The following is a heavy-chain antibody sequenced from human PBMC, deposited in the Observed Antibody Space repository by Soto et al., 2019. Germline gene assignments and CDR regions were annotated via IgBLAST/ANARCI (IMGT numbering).Heavy chain of an antibody. J-gene: IGHJ5*02. CDR3: ASTSIAAAGKDYNWFDP. Sequence: RGESLKISCKGSGYSFTSYWIGWVRQMPGKGLEWMGIIYPGDSDTRYSPSFQGQVTISADKSISTAYLQWSSLKASDTAMYYCASTSIAAAGKDYNWFDPWGQGTLVTVSS. D-gene: IGHD6-13*01. V-gene: IGHV5-51*01. CDR1: GYSFTSYW. CDR2: IYPGDSDT.